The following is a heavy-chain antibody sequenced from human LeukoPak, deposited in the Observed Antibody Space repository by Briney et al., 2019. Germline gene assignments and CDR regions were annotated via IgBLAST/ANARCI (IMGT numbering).Heavy chain of an antibody. Sequence: PGGPLRLSCTASGFTFGDYAMSWFRQAPGKGLEWVGFIRSKAYGGTTEYAASVKGRFTISRDDSKSIAYLQMNSLKTEDTAVYYCTREGGTGTGGDWGQGTLVTVSS. CDR2: IRSKAYGGTT. CDR1: GFTFGDYA. D-gene: IGHD1-1*01. J-gene: IGHJ4*02. CDR3: TREGGTGTGGD. V-gene: IGHV3-49*03.